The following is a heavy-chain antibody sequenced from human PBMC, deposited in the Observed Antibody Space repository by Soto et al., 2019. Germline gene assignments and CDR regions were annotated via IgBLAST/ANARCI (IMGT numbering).Heavy chain of an antibody. CDR1: GYTFTSYG. Sequence: ASVKVSCKASGYTFTSYGISWVRQAPGQGLEWMGWISAYNGNTNYAQKLQGRVTMTTDTSTSTAYMELRSLRSDDTAVYYCARGLSTVVAPKKNWYFDLWGRGTLVTVSS. J-gene: IGHJ2*01. D-gene: IGHD2-15*01. V-gene: IGHV1-18*01. CDR2: ISAYNGNT. CDR3: ARGLSTVVAPKKNWYFDL.